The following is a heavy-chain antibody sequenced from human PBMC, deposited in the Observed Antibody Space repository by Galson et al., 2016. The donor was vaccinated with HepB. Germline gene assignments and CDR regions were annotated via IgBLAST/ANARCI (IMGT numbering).Heavy chain of an antibody. CDR2: IYTDGSST. CDR1: GLPFSTYW. V-gene: IGHV3-74*01. D-gene: IGHD3-9*01. CDR3: ASENYDVLTGLGNYFDN. Sequence: SLRLSCAASGLPFSTYWMHWVRQAPGKGLVWVSRIYTDGSSTSYADSVKGRFTISRDNAKNTLYLHMNSLRAEDTAVYYCASENYDVLTGLGNYFDNWGQGALVTVSS. J-gene: IGHJ4*02.